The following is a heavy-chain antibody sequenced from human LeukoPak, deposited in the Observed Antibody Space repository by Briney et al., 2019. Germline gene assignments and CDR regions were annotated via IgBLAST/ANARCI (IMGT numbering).Heavy chain of an antibody. CDR3: ALGGCSSTSCYPGYYYYGMDV. CDR2: ISYDGSNK. D-gene: IGHD2-2*01. V-gene: IGHV3-30-3*01. CDR1: GFTFSSYA. Sequence: GRSLRLSCAASGFTFSSYAMHWVRQAPGKGLEWVAVISYDGSNKYYADSVKGRFTISRDNSKNTLYLQMNSLRAEDTAVYYCALGGCSSTSCYPGYYYYGMDVWGQGTTVTVSS. J-gene: IGHJ6*02.